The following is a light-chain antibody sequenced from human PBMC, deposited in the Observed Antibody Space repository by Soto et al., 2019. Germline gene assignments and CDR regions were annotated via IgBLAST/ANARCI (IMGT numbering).Light chain of an antibody. CDR2: DVS. CDR1: SSDVGDYNY. Sequence: QSALTQPASVSGSPGQSITISCTGTSSDVGDYNYVSWYQQHPGKVPKLMIYDVSNRPSGVSNRFSGSKSDNTASLTISGLQAEDEADYYCSSYTTRSTFVVFGGGTKLTVL. J-gene: IGLJ2*01. V-gene: IGLV2-14*01. CDR3: SSYTTRSTFVV.